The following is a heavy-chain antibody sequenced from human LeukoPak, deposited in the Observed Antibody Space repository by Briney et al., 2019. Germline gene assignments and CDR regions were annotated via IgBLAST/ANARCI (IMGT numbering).Heavy chain of an antibody. J-gene: IGHJ6*04. CDR3: AELGITMIGGV. V-gene: IGHV3-48*04. D-gene: IGHD3-10*02. Sequence: PGGSLRLSCAASGFTFSSYSMNWVRQAPGKGLVWVSYISSSGSTIYYAASVKGRFTSSRDNAKNSLYLQMNSLRAEDTAVYYCAELGITMIGGVWGKGTTVTISS. CDR1: GFTFSSYS. CDR2: ISSSGSTI.